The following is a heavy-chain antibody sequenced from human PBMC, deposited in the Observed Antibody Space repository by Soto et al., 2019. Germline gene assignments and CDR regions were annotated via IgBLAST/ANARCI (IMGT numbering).Heavy chain of an antibody. CDR1: GYTFTGYY. V-gene: IGHV1-2*02. Sequence: GASVKVSCKASGYTFTGYYMHWVRQAPGQGLEWMGWINPNSGGTNYAQKFQGRVTMTRDTSISTAYMELSRLRSDDTAVYYCARGGRRIAAAGTMQNWFDPWGQRTLVTVSS. CDR3: ARGGRRIAAAGTMQNWFDP. D-gene: IGHD6-13*01. CDR2: INPNSGGT. J-gene: IGHJ5*02.